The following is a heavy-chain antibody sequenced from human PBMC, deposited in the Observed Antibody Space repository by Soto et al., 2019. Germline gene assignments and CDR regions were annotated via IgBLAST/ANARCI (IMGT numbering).Heavy chain of an antibody. J-gene: IGHJ6*02. CDR3: ARGPASPFYDIVVVPAAAPYYYYYGMDV. CDR1: GGSFSGYY. V-gene: IGHV4-34*01. D-gene: IGHD2-2*01. CDR2: INHSGST. Sequence: SETLSLTCAVYGGSFSGYYWSWIRQPPGKGLEWIGEINHSGSTNYNPSLKSRVTISVDTSKNQFSLKLSSVTDADTAVYYCARGPASPFYDIVVVPAAAPYYYYYGMDVWGQGTTVTVSS.